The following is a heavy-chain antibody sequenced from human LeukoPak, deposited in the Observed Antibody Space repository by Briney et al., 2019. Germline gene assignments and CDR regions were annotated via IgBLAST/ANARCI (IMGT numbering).Heavy chain of an antibody. CDR3: ARIAEDYYDSSGYGYFQH. J-gene: IGHJ1*01. V-gene: IGHV1-69*06. CDR1: GYTFTSYA. D-gene: IGHD3-22*01. Sequence: SVKVSCKASGYTFTSYAISWVRQAPGQGLEWMGGIIPIFGTANYAQKFQGRVTITADKSTSTAYMELSSLRSEDTAVYYCARIAEDYYDSSGYGYFQHWGQGTLVTVSS. CDR2: IIPIFGTA.